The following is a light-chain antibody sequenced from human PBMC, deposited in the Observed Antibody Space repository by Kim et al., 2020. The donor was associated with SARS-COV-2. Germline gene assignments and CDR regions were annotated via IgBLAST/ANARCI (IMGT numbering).Light chain of an antibody. Sequence: IQLTQSPSTLSASVGDRVTITCRASQSIGGWLAWYQQKPGKAPKLLIHDVSSVESGVPSRFSGSGSETEFTLTISSLQPDDFATYCQHHSTYPITFGQGTRLEIK. V-gene: IGKV1-5*01. CDR3: QHHSTYPIT. J-gene: IGKJ5*01. CDR2: DVS. CDR1: QSIGGW.